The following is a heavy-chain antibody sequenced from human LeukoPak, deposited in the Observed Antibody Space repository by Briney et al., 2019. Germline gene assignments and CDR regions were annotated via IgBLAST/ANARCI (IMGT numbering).Heavy chain of an antibody. V-gene: IGHV3-30*18. CDR2: ISYDGSIK. CDR1: GFTFSDYS. J-gene: IGHJ4*02. Sequence: TGGSLRLSCAASGFTFSDYSMNWVRQAPGRGLEWVAVISYDGSIKYYADSVKGRFTISRDNSKNTLYLQMNSLRPEDTAIYYCANLHDYWGQGTLVTVSS. CDR3: ANLHDY.